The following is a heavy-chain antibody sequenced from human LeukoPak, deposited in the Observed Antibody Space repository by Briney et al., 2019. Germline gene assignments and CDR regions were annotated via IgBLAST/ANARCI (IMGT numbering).Heavy chain of an antibody. CDR1: GFTFSSYG. D-gene: IGHD2-21*02. J-gene: IGHJ4*02. CDR3: AKGVKHIVVVTAQHFFDY. Sequence: PGGSLRLSCAASGFTFSSYGMHWVRQAPGKGLEWVAFIRYDGSNKYHADSVKGRFTISRDNSKNTLYLQMNTLRPDDTAAYYCAKGVKHIVVVTAQHFFDYWGQGTLVTVSS. CDR2: IRYDGSNK. V-gene: IGHV3-30*02.